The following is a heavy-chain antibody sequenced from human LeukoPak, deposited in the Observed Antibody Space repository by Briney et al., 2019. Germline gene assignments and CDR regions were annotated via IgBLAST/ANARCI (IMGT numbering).Heavy chain of an antibody. Sequence: ASVKVSCKASGYTFTSYAMHWVCQAPGQRLEWMGWINAGNGNTKYSQKFQGRVTITRDTSASTAYMELSSLRSEDTAVYYCARQDIVATYFDYWGQGTLVTVSS. CDR2: INAGNGNT. CDR1: GYTFTSYA. V-gene: IGHV1-3*01. D-gene: IGHD5-12*01. CDR3: ARQDIVATYFDY. J-gene: IGHJ4*02.